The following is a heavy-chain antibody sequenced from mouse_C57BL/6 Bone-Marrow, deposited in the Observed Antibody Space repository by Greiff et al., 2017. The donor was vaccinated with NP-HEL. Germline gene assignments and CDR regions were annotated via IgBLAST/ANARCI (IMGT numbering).Heavy chain of an antibody. CDR1: GYTFTSYW. CDR2: INPSNGGT. J-gene: IGHJ2*01. D-gene: IGHD4-1*01. Sequence: QVQLKQPGTELVKPGASVKLSCKASGYTFTSYWMHWVKQRPGQGLEWIGNINPSNGGTNYNEKFKSKATLTVDKSSSTAYMQLSSLTSEDSAVYYCAREAGNWDYFDYWGQGTTLTVSS. V-gene: IGHV1-53*01. CDR3: AREAGNWDYFDY.